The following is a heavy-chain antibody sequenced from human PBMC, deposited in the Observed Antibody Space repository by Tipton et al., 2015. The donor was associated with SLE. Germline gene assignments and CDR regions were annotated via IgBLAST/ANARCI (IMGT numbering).Heavy chain of an antibody. J-gene: IGHJ4*02. CDR2: INHRGST. D-gene: IGHD7-27*01. Sequence: TLSLTCTVSGGSISSGDSYWSWIRQPPGKGLEWIGEINHRGSTNYNPSLKSRVTISVDTSKNQFSLKLSSVTAADTAVYYCATGETTGLDFWGQGILVTVSS. CDR3: ATGETTGLDF. CDR1: GGSISSGDSY. V-gene: IGHV4-39*01.